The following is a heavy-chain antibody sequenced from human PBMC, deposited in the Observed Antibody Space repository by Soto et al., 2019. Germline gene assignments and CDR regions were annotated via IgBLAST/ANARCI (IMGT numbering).Heavy chain of an antibody. D-gene: IGHD3-9*01. CDR3: AKDQAYILTGYWPGGYYYYGMDV. Sequence: GGSLRLSCAASGFTFSSYGMHWVRQAPGKGLEWVAVISYDGSNKYYADSVKGRFTISRDNSKNTLYLQMNSLRAEDTAVYYCAKDQAYILTGYWPGGYYYYGMDVWGQGTTVTVSS. CDR2: ISYDGSNK. CDR1: GFTFSSYG. V-gene: IGHV3-30*18. J-gene: IGHJ6*02.